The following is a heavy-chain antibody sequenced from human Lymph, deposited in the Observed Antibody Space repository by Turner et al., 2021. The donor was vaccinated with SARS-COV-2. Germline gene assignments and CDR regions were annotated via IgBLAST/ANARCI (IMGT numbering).Heavy chain of an antibody. CDR2: ISYDGSNK. J-gene: IGHJ6*02. Sequence: QVQLVESGGGVVQPGRSLRLPCAVSGFTFSTYATYWVRQAPGKGLEWVAVISYDGSNKYYADSVKGRFTISRDNSKNTLYLQMNSLRAEDTAVYYCARYASGGYFYYGMDVWGQGTTVTVSS. CDR1: GFTFSTYA. CDR3: ARYASGGYFYYGMDV. V-gene: IGHV3-30*04. D-gene: IGHD3-10*01.